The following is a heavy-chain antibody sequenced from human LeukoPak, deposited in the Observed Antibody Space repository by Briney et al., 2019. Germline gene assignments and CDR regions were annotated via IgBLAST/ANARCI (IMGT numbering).Heavy chain of an antibody. CDR2: ISSSGSTI. J-gene: IGHJ6*01. D-gene: IGHD3-10*02. V-gene: IGHV3-48*03. CDR1: GFTFSSYE. Sequence: GGSLRLSCAASGFTFSSYEMSWVRQAPGKGLEWVSYISSSGSTIYYADSVKGRFTISRDNAKNSLYLQMNSMRAEDTAVYYCAELGITMIGGVWGKGTTVTISS. CDR3: AELGITMIGGV.